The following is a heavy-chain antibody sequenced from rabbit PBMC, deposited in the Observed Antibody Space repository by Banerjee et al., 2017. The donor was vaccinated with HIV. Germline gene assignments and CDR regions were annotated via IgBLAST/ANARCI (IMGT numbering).Heavy chain of an antibody. D-gene: IGHD1-1*01. Sequence: QEQLEESGGGLVKPEGSLTLTCKASGFSFSNKYVMCWVRQAPGKGLEWIACINTSSGNTVYASWAKGRFTITRSTSLNTVTLQMTSLTAADTATYFCTRYQAYSSGYYMGLWGPGTLVT. J-gene: IGHJ4*01. CDR1: GFSFSNKYV. CDR3: TRYQAYSSGYYMGL. CDR2: INTSSGNT. V-gene: IGHV1S43*01.